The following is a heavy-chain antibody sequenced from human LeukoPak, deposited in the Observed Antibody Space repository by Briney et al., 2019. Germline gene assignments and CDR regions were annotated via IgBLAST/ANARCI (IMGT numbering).Heavy chain of an antibody. J-gene: IGHJ5*02. V-gene: IGHV3-7*01. D-gene: IGHD2-15*01. CDR2: IKQDGSEK. CDR3: ASQYCSGGSCYSNWFDP. Sequence: QPGGSLRLSCAASGFTFSSYAMSWVRQAPGKGLEWVANIKQDGSEKYYVDPVKGRFTISRDNAKNSLYLQMNSLRAEDTAVYYCASQYCSGGSCYSNWFDPWGQGTLVTVSS. CDR1: GFTFSSYA.